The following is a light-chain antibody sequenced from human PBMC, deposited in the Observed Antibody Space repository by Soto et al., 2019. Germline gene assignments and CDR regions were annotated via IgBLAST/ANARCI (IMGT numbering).Light chain of an antibody. CDR1: ESISSW. CDR3: QQYNSQGT. J-gene: IGKJ1*01. V-gene: IGKV1-5*01. Sequence: GDRVTIPCRASESISSWLAWYQQKPGKAPKLLIYGASSLESGVPSRFSGSRSGTEFTLTISSLQPDDFATYYCQQYNSQGTFGQGTKVDIK. CDR2: GAS.